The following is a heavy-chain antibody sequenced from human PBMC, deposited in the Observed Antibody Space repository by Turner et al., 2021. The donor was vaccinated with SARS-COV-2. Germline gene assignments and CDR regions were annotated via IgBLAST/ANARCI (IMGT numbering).Heavy chain of an antibody. CDR3: AGEVVVLTTTHYGMDV. D-gene: IGHD1-26*01. J-gene: IGHJ6*02. Sequence: QLQLQESGPGLVKPSETLSLTCPVSGGSISRSSYYWGWICQPPGKGLEWIGSIYYSGSTYYNPSLKSRVTISVDTSKNQFSLKLSSVTAADTAVYYCAGEVVVLTTTHYGMDVWGQGTTVTVSS. CDR2: IYYSGST. V-gene: IGHV4-39*01. CDR1: GGSISRSSYY.